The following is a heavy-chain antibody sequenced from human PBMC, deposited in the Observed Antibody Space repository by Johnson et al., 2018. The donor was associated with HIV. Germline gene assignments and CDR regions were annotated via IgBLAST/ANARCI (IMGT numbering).Heavy chain of an antibody. D-gene: IGHD6-6*01. CDR1: GFSLSNYG. V-gene: IGHV3-7*01. CDR2: IKQDGSEK. CDR3: AKSSPAAARFRLGSAFDI. J-gene: IGHJ3*02. Sequence: VQLVEAGGGVVQPGRSLRLSCAGSGFSLSNYGMHWVRQAPGKGLEWVANIKQDGSEKYYVDSVKGRFTISRDNSENTLYLQMNSLRAEDTALYYCAKSSPAAARFRLGSAFDIWGQGTMVTVSS.